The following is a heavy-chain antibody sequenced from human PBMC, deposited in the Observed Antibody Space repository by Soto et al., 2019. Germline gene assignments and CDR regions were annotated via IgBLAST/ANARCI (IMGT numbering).Heavy chain of an antibody. D-gene: IGHD6-19*01. V-gene: IGHV3-48*01. Sequence: PGGSLRLSCAASGFTFSSYSMNWVRQAPGKGLEWVSYISSSSSTIYYADSVKGRFTISRDNAKNSLYLQMNSLRAEDTAVYYCARDFSSGWYEVFDYWGQGTLVTVSS. CDR3: ARDFSSGWYEVFDY. J-gene: IGHJ4*02. CDR1: GFTFSSYS. CDR2: ISSSSSTI.